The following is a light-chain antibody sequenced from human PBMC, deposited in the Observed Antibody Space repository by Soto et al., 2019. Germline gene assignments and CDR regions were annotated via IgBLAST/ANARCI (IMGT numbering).Light chain of an antibody. V-gene: IGKV1-13*02. Sequence: AIQLTQSPSSLSASVGDRVTITCRASQGISSALAWYQQKPGKAPKLLIYDASSLESGVPSRFSGSGSGTEFTLTISSLQPEDFATDYCQQFNSYPSWTFGQGTKVEIK. CDR1: QGISSA. CDR2: DAS. J-gene: IGKJ1*01. CDR3: QQFNSYPSWT.